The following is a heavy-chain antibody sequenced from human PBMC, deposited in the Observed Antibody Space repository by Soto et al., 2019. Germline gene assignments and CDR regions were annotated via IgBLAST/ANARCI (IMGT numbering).Heavy chain of an antibody. V-gene: IGHV1-69*06. CDR3: ARRDTSGFLRYFDN. D-gene: IGHD3-3*01. CDR2: IVANVGTV. CDR1: GGTLSSFINYP. J-gene: IGHJ4*02. Sequence: QMQLVQSGAEVKKPGSSVKVSCKASGGTLSSFINYPINWVRQAPGQGLEWMGGIVANVGTVNYGQKFQGRVTITADKSMGTAYMELSSLRSEDTALYYCARRDTSGFLRYFDNWGQGTLVTVSS.